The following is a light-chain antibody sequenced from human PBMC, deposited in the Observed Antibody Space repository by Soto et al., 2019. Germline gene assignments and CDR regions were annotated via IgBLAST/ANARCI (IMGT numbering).Light chain of an antibody. CDR1: QDIKKY. J-gene: IGKJ1*01. V-gene: IGKV1-27*01. CDR2: AAS. Sequence: DIQVTQSPSSLSASPGDRITITCRASQDIKKYLAWYQQKPGKVPHLLIYAASTLRPGVPSRFSGNASGTDFTLTIASLQPEDVATYYCQKSDRAPAAFGQGTKVDVK. CDR3: QKSDRAPAA.